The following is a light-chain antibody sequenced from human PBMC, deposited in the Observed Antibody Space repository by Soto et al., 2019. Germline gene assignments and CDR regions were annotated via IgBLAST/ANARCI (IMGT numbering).Light chain of an antibody. J-gene: IGKJ5*01. CDR3: QQRSNWPPWIT. CDR2: DAS. Sequence: EIVLTQSPATLSLSPGERATLSCRASQTVRNNLAWYQQRPGQAPRLLIYDASSRATGIPARFSGSGSGADFTLTISSLEPEDVAVYYCQQRSNWPPWITFGQGTRLEIK. V-gene: IGKV3-11*01. CDR1: QTVRNN.